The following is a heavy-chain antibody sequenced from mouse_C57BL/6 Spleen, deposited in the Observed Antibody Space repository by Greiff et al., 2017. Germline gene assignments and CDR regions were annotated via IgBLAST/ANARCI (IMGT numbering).Heavy chain of an antibody. CDR2: IYPGNSDT. CDR3: TRPAIYYGNYVGFAY. Sequence: VQLQQSGTVLARPGASVKMSCKTSGYTFTSYWMHWVKQRPGQGLEWIGAIYPGNSDTSYNQKFKGKAKLTAVTSASTAYMELSSLPNEDSAVYYCTRPAIYYGNYVGFAYWGQGTLVTVSA. V-gene: IGHV1-5*01. CDR1: GYTFTSYW. J-gene: IGHJ3*01. D-gene: IGHD2-1*01.